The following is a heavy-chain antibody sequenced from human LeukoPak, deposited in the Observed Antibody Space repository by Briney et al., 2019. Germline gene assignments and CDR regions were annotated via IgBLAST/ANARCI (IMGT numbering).Heavy chain of an antibody. CDR2: ISAYNGNT. Sequence: ASVKVSCKASGGTFSSYAISWVRQAPGQGLEWMGWISAYNGNTNYAQKLQGRVTMTTDTSTSTAYMELRSLRSDDTAVYYCARAGYSSSWYNPTYYYMDVWGKGTTVTVSS. CDR3: ARAGYSSSWYNPTYYYMDV. V-gene: IGHV1-18*01. J-gene: IGHJ6*03. CDR1: GGTFSSYA. D-gene: IGHD6-13*01.